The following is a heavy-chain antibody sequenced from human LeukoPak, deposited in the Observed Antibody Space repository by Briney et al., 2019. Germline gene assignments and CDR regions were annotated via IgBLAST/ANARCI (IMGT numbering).Heavy chain of an antibody. D-gene: IGHD3-22*01. Sequence: GGSPRLSCAASGFTFSSYDMHWVRQATGKGLEWVSAIGTAGDTYYPGSVKGRFTISRGNAKNSLYLQMNSLRAGDTAVYYCARGGDYYDSSGYYSWGQGTLVTVSS. J-gene: IGHJ4*02. CDR1: GFTFSSYD. CDR2: IGTAGDT. V-gene: IGHV3-13*01. CDR3: ARGGDYYDSSGYYS.